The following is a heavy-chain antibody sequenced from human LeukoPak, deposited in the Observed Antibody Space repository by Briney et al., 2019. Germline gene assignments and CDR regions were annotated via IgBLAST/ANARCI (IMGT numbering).Heavy chain of an antibody. V-gene: IGHV4-39*01. CDR3: ARLPEFHTGHSYYYVDV. J-gene: IGHJ6*03. Sequence: SETLSLTCTVSGGSISSYYWGWIRQPPGEGLEWFGSISYSGNTYYNPSLKTRITISVDTSKNQFSLKLRSVTAADTAIYYCARLPEFHTGHSYYYVDVWSKGTTVTISS. CDR1: GGSISSYY. D-gene: IGHD1-14*01. CDR2: ISYSGNT.